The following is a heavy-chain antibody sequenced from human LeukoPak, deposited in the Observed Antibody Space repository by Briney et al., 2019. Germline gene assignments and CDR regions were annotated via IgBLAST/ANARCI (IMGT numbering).Heavy chain of an antibody. CDR2: IIPILGIA. D-gene: IGHD6-19*01. J-gene: IGHJ4*02. Sequence: GASVKVSCKASGGTFSSYAISWVRQAPGQGLEWMGRIIPILGIANYAQKFQGRVTITADKSTSTAYMELSSLRSEDTAVYYCARDLLPYSSGWVTFDYWGQGTLVTVSS. V-gene: IGHV1-69*04. CDR1: GGTFSSYA. CDR3: ARDLLPYSSGWVTFDY.